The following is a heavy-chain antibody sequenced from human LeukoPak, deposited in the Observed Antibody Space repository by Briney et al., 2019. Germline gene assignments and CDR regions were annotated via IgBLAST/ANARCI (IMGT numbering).Heavy chain of an antibody. V-gene: IGHV4-4*02. CDR1: GGSITSTNW. CDR3: TRESGPYCPFGY. J-gene: IGHJ4*02. Sequence: PSGTLSLTCGVSGGSITSTNWWSWVRQPPGQGLEWIGEISLTGRTNYNPSLIGRVIISLDESRNQLSLTLTSVTAADTAMYYCTRESGPYCPFGYWGQGTLVVVPS. CDR2: ISLTGRT. D-gene: IGHD1-26*01.